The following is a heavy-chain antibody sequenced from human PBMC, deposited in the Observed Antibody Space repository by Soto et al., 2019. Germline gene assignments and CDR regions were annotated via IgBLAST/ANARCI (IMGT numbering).Heavy chain of an antibody. D-gene: IGHD3-9*01. V-gene: IGHV1-3*01. CDR2: INAGNGNT. CDR1: GYTFTSYA. CDR3: ARGPRSSDYDILTGYYLYHYYGMDV. Sequence: ASVKVSCKASGYTFTSYAMHWVRQAPGQRLEWMGWINAGNGNTKYSQKFQGRVTITRDTSASTAYMELSSLRSEDTAVYYCARGPRSSDYDILTGYYLYHYYGMDVWGQGTTVTVSS. J-gene: IGHJ6*02.